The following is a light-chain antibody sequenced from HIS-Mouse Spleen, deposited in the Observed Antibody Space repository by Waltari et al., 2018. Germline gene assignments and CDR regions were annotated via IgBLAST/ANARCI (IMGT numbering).Light chain of an antibody. CDR2: EGS. Sequence: QSALTQPASVSGSPGQSIPIPCTGTSRDVGVYNLVSWYQQHPGKAPKLMIYEGSKRPSGVSNRFSGSKSGNTASLTISGLQAEDEADYYCCSYAGSSTVVFGGGTKLTVL. CDR1: SRDVGVYNL. J-gene: IGLJ2*01. CDR3: CSYAGSSTVV. V-gene: IGLV2-23*01.